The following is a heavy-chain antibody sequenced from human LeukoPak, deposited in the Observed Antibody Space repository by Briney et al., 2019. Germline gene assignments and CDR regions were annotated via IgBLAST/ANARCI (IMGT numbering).Heavy chain of an antibody. V-gene: IGHV3-23*01. J-gene: IGHJ4*02. CDR2: ISGSGGST. Sequence: GGSLRLSCAASGFTFDDYGMSWVRQAPGKGLEWVSAISGSGGSTYYADSVKGRFTISRDNSKNTLYLQMNSLRAEDTAVYYCAKLGPVATIDYWGQGTLVTVSS. D-gene: IGHD5-12*01. CDR1: GFTFDDYG. CDR3: AKLGPVATIDY.